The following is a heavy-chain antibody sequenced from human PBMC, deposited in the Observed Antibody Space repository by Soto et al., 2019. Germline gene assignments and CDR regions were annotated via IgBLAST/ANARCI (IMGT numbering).Heavy chain of an antibody. CDR1: GGSISSYY. CDR3: ARDTIVRGVSDDGFHI. J-gene: IGHJ3*02. Sequence: SETLSLTCTVSGGSISSYYWSWIRQPPGKGLEWIGYIYYSGSTNYNPSLKSRVTISVDTSKNQFSLKLNSVTAADTAVYYCARDTIVRGVSDDGFHIWGQGTKVTVSS. D-gene: IGHD3-10*01. V-gene: IGHV4-59*01. CDR2: IYYSGST.